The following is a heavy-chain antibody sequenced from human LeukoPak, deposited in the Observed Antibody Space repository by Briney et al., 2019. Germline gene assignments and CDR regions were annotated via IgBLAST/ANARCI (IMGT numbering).Heavy chain of an antibody. CDR1: GFTVSSNY. J-gene: IGHJ4*02. Sequence: GGSLRLSCAASGFTVSSNYMSWVRQAPGKGLEWVSVIYRGGNTYYTDSVKGRFTISRDSSKNTLYLQMNSLRTEDTAVYYCARYSGSYYIDYWGQGTLVTVSS. V-gene: IGHV3-53*01. CDR2: IYRGGNT. D-gene: IGHD1-26*01. CDR3: ARYSGSYYIDY.